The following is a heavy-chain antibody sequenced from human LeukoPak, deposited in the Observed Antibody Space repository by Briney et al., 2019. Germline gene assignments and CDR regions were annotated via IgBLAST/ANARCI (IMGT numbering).Heavy chain of an antibody. Sequence: GGSLRLSCAASGFTFSSYAMSWVRQAPGKGREWVSAISGSGGSTYYADSVKGRFTISRDNSKNTLYLQMNSLRAEDTAVYYCAKVQFEDYYDSSGYYQPFDYWGQGTLVTVSS. V-gene: IGHV3-23*01. CDR2: ISGSGGST. CDR3: AKVQFEDYYDSSGYYQPFDY. CDR1: GFTFSSYA. J-gene: IGHJ4*02. D-gene: IGHD3-22*01.